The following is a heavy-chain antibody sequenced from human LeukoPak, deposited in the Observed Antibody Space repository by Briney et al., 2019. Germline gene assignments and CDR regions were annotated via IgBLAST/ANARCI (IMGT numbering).Heavy chain of an antibody. CDR2: ISSSGSSI. CDR1: GFTFSGYY. J-gene: IGHJ4*02. V-gene: IGHV3-11*04. Sequence: GGSLRLSCAASGFTFSGYYMSWIRQAPGKGLEWVSYISSSGSSIYYADSVKGRFTISRDNAKNSLYLQMNSLRAEDTAVYYCARDRAYYYGSGSSKSTSYWGQGTLVTVSS. CDR3: ARDRAYYYGSGSSKSTSY. D-gene: IGHD3-10*01.